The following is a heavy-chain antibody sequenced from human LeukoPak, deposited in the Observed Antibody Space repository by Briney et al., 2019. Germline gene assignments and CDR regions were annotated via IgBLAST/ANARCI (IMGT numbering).Heavy chain of an antibody. J-gene: IGHJ3*01. Sequence: GGSLRLSCAASGFSVSNNYMSWIRQAPGKGLEWVSVLYSGGNSYYADSVKGRFTISRDNSKNTLYLQMNSLRAEDTAVYYCAREAGQDYGALDAFDVWGQGTMVTVSS. CDR2: LYSGGNS. CDR1: GFSVSNNY. CDR3: AREAGQDYGALDAFDV. D-gene: IGHD4-17*01. V-gene: IGHV3-53*01.